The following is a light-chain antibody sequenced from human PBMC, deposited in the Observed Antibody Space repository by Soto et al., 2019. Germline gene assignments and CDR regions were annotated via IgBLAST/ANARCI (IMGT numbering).Light chain of an antibody. V-gene: IGKV3-20*01. CDR3: QQYGASPFT. Sequence: EIVLTQSPGTLSLSPGESATLSCKASESVYINSFAWYYQKPGQPPRLLIYGASTRATGIPDRFSGSGSGTDFVLSINRLEVEDSGMYECQQYGASPFTFGPGTRVDIK. CDR2: GAS. CDR1: ESVYINS. J-gene: IGKJ3*01.